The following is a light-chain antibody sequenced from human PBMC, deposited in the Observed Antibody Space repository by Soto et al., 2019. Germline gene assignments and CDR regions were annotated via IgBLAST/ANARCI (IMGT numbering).Light chain of an antibody. CDR2: GVT. Sequence: QSALTQPASVSGSPGQSITISCTGTSSDVGGYNYVSWYQQHPGIAPKLLIYGVTNRPSGVSTRFSGSKSGNTASLTISGLQAEDEADYRCSSYTSASTLLYLFGTGTKLTFL. J-gene: IGLJ1*01. V-gene: IGLV2-14*01. CDR3: SSYTSASTLLYL. CDR1: SSDVGGYNY.